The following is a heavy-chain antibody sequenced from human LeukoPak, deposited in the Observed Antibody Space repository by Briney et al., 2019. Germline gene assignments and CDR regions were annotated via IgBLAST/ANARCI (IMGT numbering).Heavy chain of an antibody. V-gene: IGHV4-34*01. CDR2: INHSGST. CDR1: GGSFSGYY. J-gene: IGHJ6*03. Sequence: SETLSLTCAVYGGSFSGYYWSWIRQPPGKGLEWIGEINHSGSTNYNPSLKSRVTISVDPSKNQFSLKLSSVTAADTAVYYCAGSGSYFYYYYYYMDVWGKGTTVTVSS. CDR3: AGSGSYFYYYYYYMDV. D-gene: IGHD3-10*01.